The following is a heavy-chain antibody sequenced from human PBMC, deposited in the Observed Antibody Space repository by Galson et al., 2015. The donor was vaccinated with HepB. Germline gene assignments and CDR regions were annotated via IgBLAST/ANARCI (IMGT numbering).Heavy chain of an antibody. D-gene: IGHD3-3*01. CDR3: ARAYGYDFWSGYEMTFDY. V-gene: IGHV3-7*03. CDR2: IKQDGSEK. J-gene: IGHJ4*02. CDR1: GFTFSSYW. Sequence: SLRLSCAASGFTFSSYWMSWVRQAPGKGLEWVANIKQDGSEKYYVDSVKGRFTISRDNAKNSLYLQMNSLRAEDTAVYYCARAYGYDFWSGYEMTFDYWGQGTLVTVSS.